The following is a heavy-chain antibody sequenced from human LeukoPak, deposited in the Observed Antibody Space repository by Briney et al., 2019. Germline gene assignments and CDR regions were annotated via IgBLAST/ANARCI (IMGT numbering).Heavy chain of an antibody. D-gene: IGHD2-2*01. CDR3: AKFTSPYGTDV. CDR2: IYSGGST. J-gene: IGHJ6*02. V-gene: IGHV3-66*01. CDR1: GFTVSSNY. Sequence: GGSLRLSCAASGFTVSSNYMSWVRQAPGKGLEWVSVIYSGGSTYYADSVKGRFTISRDNSKNTLYLQMNSLRAEDTAVYYCAKFTSPYGTDVWGQGTTVTVSS.